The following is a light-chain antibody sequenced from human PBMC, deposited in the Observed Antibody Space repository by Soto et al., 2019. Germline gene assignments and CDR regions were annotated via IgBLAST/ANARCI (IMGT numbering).Light chain of an antibody. J-gene: IGLJ2*01. CDR2: EVS. V-gene: IGLV2-14*01. Sequence: QSVLTQPASVSGSPGQSITISCTGTSSDVGGYDYVSWYQHHPGKVPKLIIYEVSKRPSGVSHRFSGSKSGNTASLTISGLQAEDEAYYYCSSYTGSSALVFGGGTQLTVL. CDR3: SSYTGSSALV. CDR1: SSDVGGYDY.